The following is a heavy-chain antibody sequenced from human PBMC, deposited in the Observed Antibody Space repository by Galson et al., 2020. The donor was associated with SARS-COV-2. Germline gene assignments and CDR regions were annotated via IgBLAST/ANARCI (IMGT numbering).Heavy chain of an antibody. J-gene: IGHJ4*02. Sequence: SQTLSLTCTVSGYSISSGYYWGWIRQPPGKGLEWIGSIYHSGSTYYNPSLKSRVTISGDTAKKQVSLKLSTVTAADTAVYYCARDRSEGSGVYLDYWGQGTLGTGSS. V-gene: IGHV4-38-2*02. CDR3: ARDRSEGSGVYLDY. CDR1: GYSISSGYY. CDR2: IYHSGST.